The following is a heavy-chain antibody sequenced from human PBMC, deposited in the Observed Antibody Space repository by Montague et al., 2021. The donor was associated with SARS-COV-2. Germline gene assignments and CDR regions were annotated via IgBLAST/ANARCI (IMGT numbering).Heavy chain of an antibody. CDR1: GFALSDYY. J-gene: IGHJ4*02. Sequence: SLRLSCAASGFALSDYYMACIRQAPGKGLEWLAYISHSSNTIAYADSVKGRLTISRDNANNSVHLHMTNLRVEDTAVYYCARPPTFYYESSGYYSNWGQGAQVTVTS. CDR3: ARPPTFYYESSGYYSN. V-gene: IGHV3-11*01. CDR2: ISHSSNTI. D-gene: IGHD3-22*01.